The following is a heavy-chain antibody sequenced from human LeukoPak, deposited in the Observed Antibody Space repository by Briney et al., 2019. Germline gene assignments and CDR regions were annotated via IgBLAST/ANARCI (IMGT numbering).Heavy chain of an antibody. J-gene: IGHJ5*01. Sequence: GGSLRLSCAASGFAFSFSAMIWLRQPPGKGLEWVSTINANSVASSYAASVRGRFTISRDNSKSTLYLHLNTLSVEDTAVYYCAKPISGGLAVTADWFDPWGQGTLVVVSS. CDR3: AKPISGGLAVTADWFDP. V-gene: IGHV3-23*01. CDR1: GFAFSFSA. D-gene: IGHD6-19*01. CDR2: INANSVAS.